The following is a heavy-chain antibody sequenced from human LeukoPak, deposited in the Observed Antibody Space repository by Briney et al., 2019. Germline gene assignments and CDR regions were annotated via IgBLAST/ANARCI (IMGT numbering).Heavy chain of an antibody. CDR1: GFTFSSYG. CDR2: IWYDGSNK. D-gene: IGHD1-1*01. CDR3: ARELISTTWRGNRSYFDL. V-gene: IGHV3-33*01. J-gene: IGHJ2*01. Sequence: GGSLRLSCAASGFTFSSYGMHWVRQAPGKGPEWVAVIWYDGSNKYFADSVKGRFTISRDNSKNTLYLQMSSLRVEDTAVYYCARELISTTWRGNRSYFDLWGRGTLVTVSS.